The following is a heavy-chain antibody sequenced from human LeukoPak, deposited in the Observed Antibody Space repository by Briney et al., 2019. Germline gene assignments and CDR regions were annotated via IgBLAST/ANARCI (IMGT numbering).Heavy chain of an antibody. J-gene: IGHJ4*02. CDR2: INWNGGST. CDR3: AKDPHALVSTSCFH. V-gene: IGHV3-20*04. D-gene: IGHD2-2*01. CDR1: GFTFDDYG. Sequence: GGSLRLSCAASGFTFDDYGMSWVRQAPGKGLEWVSGINWNGGSTGYADSVKGRFTISRDNSKNTLYLQMNSLRAEDTAVYYCAKDPHALVSTSCFHWGQGTLVTVSS.